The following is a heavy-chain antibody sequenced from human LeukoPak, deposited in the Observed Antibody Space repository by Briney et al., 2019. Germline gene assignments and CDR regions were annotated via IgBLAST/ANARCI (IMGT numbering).Heavy chain of an antibody. CDR1: GYTFTGYY. CDR3: ARAPPDTAMVTFDY. J-gene: IGHJ4*02. D-gene: IGHD5-18*01. Sequence: ASVKVSCKASGYTFTGYYMHWVRQAPGQGLEWMGWINPNSGGTNYAQKFQGRVTMTRDTSISTAYMELSRLRSDDTAVYYCARAPPDTAMVTFDYWGQRTLVTVSS. CDR2: INPNSGGT. V-gene: IGHV1-2*02.